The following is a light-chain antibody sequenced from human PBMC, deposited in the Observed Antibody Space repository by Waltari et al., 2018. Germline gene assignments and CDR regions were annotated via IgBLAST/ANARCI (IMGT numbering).Light chain of an antibody. V-gene: IGLV2-14*01. CDR2: EGS. CDR1: DSDVGAYDF. Sequence: QSALTQPASVSGSPGQSITLSCSGTDSDVGAYDFVSWYQQHPGKAPHLIIYEGSNRPEGIANRFSASKAGNTASLTISGLQAEDEADYYCSSYTTSSAPGVFGTGTRVTVL. CDR3: SSYTTSSAPGV. J-gene: IGLJ1*01.